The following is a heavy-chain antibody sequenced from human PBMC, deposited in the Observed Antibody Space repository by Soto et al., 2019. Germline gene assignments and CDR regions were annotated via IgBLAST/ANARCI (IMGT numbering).Heavy chain of an antibody. CDR1: GFTFSSYG. V-gene: IGHV3-30*18. Sequence: PGGSLRLSCAASGFTFSSYGMHWVRQAPGKGLEWVAVISYDGSNKYYADSVKGRFTISRENPKNTVFLQMNSLRGEDTAVYYCAKDPPDYADYHYYGMDVWGQGTTVTVSS. CDR2: ISYDGSNK. CDR3: AKDPPDYADYHYYGMDV. D-gene: IGHD4-17*01. J-gene: IGHJ6*02.